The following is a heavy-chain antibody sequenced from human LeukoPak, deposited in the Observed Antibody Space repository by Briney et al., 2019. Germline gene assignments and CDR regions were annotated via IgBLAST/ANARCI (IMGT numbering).Heavy chain of an antibody. V-gene: IGHV4-61*02. CDR2: IYASGKT. J-gene: IGHJ4*02. CDR3: ARSFSEKYYFES. Sequence: SQTLSLTCTVSGDSISRGRYYWSWVRQPAGKELEWIGRIYASGKTDYNPYTPSLKSRVAMSLDTSKNQVSLYLTSVTAADTAMYFCARSFSEKYYFESWGQGTLVTVSS. CDR1: GDSISRGRYY. D-gene: IGHD1-26*01.